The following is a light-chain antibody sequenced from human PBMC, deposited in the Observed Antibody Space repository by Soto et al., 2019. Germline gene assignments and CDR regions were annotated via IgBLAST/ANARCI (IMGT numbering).Light chain of an antibody. CDR2: EVT. Sequence: HSALTQPASVSGSPGQSITISCTGTSSDIGGYNYVSWYQHHPGKAPKLLIYEVTNRPSGVSNRFSGSKSGNTASLTISGLQAEDEAVYYCNSYTSSSTRVFGGGTKLTVL. V-gene: IGLV2-14*01. CDR1: SSDIGGYNY. J-gene: IGLJ2*01. CDR3: NSYTSSSTRV.